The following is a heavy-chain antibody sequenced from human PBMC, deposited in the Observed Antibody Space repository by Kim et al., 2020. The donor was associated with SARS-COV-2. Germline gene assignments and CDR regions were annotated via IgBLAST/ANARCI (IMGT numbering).Heavy chain of an antibody. D-gene: IGHD2-21*01. CDR3: ARAGDDAFDI. CDR1: GGSFSGYY. Sequence: SETLSLTCAVYGGSFSGYYWSWIRQPPGKGLEWIGEINHSGSTNYNPSLKSRVTISVDTSKNQFSLKLSSVTAADTAVYYCARAGDDAFDIWGPGTMVT. V-gene: IGHV4-34*01. CDR2: INHSGST. J-gene: IGHJ3*02.